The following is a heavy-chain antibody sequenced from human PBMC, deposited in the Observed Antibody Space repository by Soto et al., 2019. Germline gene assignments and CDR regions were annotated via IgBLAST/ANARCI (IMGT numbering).Heavy chain of an antibody. J-gene: IGHJ1*01. V-gene: IGHV1-46*01. Sequence: QVQLVQSGAEVKKPGASVKVSCKASGYTFTSYYMNWVRQAPGQGLEWIGIINPSGGSISDAQKYQGRVTITWDTSTSTVYMELSSLKSEDTAVYYCARDNEGIAAPGGLQHWGQGTLVTVSS. CDR1: GYTFTSYY. CDR2: INPSGGSI. D-gene: IGHD6-13*01. CDR3: ARDNEGIAAPGGLQH.